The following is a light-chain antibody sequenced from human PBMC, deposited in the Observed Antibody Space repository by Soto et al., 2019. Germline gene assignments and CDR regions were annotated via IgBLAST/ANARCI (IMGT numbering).Light chain of an antibody. V-gene: IGKV3-11*01. CDR2: DAS. CDR1: QSVSSD. J-gene: IGKJ5*01. CDR3: QQRSNWPIT. Sequence: EIVLTQSPATLSLSPGERATLSCRASQSVSSDLAWYQQKPGQAPRLLIYDASNRATGIPARFSGSGSGTDFTLTISSLEPEDFAVYYCQQRSNWPITFGQGTRLAIK.